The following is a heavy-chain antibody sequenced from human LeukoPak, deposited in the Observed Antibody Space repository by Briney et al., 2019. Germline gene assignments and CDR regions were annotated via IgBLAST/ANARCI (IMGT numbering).Heavy chain of an antibody. CDR3: ARAEQWLAFEY. CDR1: GFTFSNAW. V-gene: IGHV3-53*01. J-gene: IGHJ4*02. Sequence: GGSLRLSCAASGFTFSNAWMSWVRQAPGKGLEWVSVIYNGGRTDYADSVKGRFTISRDNSRNTLYLQMNSLRAEDTAVYYCARAEQWLAFEYWGQGTLVTVSS. D-gene: IGHD6-19*01. CDR2: IYNGGRT.